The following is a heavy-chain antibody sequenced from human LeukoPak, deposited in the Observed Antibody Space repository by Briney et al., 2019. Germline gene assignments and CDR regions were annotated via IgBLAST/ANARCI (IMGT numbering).Heavy chain of an antibody. CDR2: IKSKTDGGTT. CDR3: TTATWGYYYDSSGYGFDY. CDR1: GFTFSNAW. V-gene: IGHV3-15*01. Sequence: PGGSLRLSCAASGFTFSNAWMSWVRQAPGRGLEWVDRIKSKTDGGTTDYAAPVKGRFTISRDDSKNTLYLQMNSLKTEDTAVYYCTTATWGYYYDSSGYGFDYWGQGTLVTVSS. J-gene: IGHJ4*02. D-gene: IGHD3-22*01.